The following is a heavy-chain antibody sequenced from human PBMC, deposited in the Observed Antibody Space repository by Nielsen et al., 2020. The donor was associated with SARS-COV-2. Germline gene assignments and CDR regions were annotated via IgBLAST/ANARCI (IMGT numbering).Heavy chain of an antibody. V-gene: IGHV3-21*04. CDR3: AKDGVIGYGDYPDYYGLDV. CDR1: GFTFSSYS. J-gene: IGHJ6*02. CDR2: ISSSSSYI. Sequence: GESLKISCAASGFTFSSYSMNWVRQAPGKGLEWVSSISSSSSYIYYADSVKGRFTISRDNSGNSLYLRMNSLRAEDTAVYYCAKDGVIGYGDYPDYYGLDVWGQGTTVTVSS. D-gene: IGHD4-17*01.